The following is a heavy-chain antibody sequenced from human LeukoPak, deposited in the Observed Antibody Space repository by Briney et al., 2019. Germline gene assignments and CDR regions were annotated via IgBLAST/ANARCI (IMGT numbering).Heavy chain of an antibody. CDR1: GYRFTSYY. D-gene: IGHD2-15*01. CDR2: MNPHSGDA. Sequence: GASVKVSCKASGYRFTSYYINWVRQATGHGPEWMGWMNPHSGDADYAQKFQGRVTMTRSTSIDTAYMVLNSLTAEDTAVYYCARVCSGGSCLDYWGQGTLVTVSS. J-gene: IGHJ4*02. CDR3: ARVCSGGSCLDY. V-gene: IGHV1-8*01.